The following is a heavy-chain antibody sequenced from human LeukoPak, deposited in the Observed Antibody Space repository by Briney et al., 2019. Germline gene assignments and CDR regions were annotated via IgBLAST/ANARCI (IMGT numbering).Heavy chain of an antibody. V-gene: IGHV3-23*01. CDR1: GFTFSSYA. J-gene: IGHJ6*02. D-gene: IGHD4-17*01. CDR3: ARVRYGELDV. Sequence: GGSLLLSCAASGFTFSSYAMSWVRQAPGKGLEWVSSMSGSGGSTYYADSVKGRFTISRDDSKNTLYLQMNSLRAEDTAVYYCARVRYGELDVWGQGTTVTVSS. CDR2: MSGSGGST.